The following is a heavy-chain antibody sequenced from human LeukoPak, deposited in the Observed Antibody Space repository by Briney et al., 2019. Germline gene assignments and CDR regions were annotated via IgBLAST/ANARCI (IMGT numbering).Heavy chain of an antibody. D-gene: IGHD6-19*01. V-gene: IGHV4-30-4*08. Sequence: PSETLSLTCTVSGGSISSGDYYWSWIRQPPGKGLEWIGYIYYSESTYYNPSLESRVTISVDTSKNQFSLKLSSVTAADTAVYYCASRIIAVAGMFVYWGQGTLVTVSS. CDR1: GGSISSGDYY. CDR3: ASRIIAVAGMFVY. J-gene: IGHJ4*02. CDR2: IYYSEST.